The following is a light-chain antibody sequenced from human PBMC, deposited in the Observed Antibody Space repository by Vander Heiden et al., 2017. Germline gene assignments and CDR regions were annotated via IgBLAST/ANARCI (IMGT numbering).Light chain of an antibody. CDR1: QDISNY. V-gene: IGKV1-33*01. CDR2: DAS. Sequence: IQMTQSPSSLSASVGDRVTITCQASQDISNYLNWYQQKPGKAPKLLIYDASNLETGVPSRFSGSGSGTDFTFTISSLQTEDIATYYCLQYDNLPYSF. CDR3: LQYDNLPYS. J-gene: IGKJ2*03.